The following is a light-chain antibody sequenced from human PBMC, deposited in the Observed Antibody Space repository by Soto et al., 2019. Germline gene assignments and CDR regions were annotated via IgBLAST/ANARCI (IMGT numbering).Light chain of an antibody. CDR3: LQEYNYPRT. J-gene: IGKJ2*01. Sequence: AIQMTQSPSSLSASVGDRVTITCRASQDIRNNLGWYQQKPGKAPKLLISGTSSIHGGVPSRFRGSGSGTDFTLTISSLQPEDFATYHCLQEYNYPRTFGQGTKLEI. V-gene: IGKV1-6*01. CDR2: GTS. CDR1: QDIRNN.